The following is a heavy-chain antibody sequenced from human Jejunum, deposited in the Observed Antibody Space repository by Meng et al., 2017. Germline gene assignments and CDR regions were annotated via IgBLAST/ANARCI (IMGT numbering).Heavy chain of an antibody. D-gene: IGHD3-10*01. V-gene: IGHV3-7*01. CDR2: IKQDGSEE. CDR1: GFTFRNSW. J-gene: IGHJ6*02. CDR3: ARDLLGVFMVRGTIAYQYYGMDV. Sequence: GGSLRLSCVVSGFTFRNSWMSWVRQAPGKGLEWVANIKQDGSEEYYVDSVKGRFSISRDNAKNSLHLQMNSLRAEDTAVYYCARDLLGVFMVRGTIAYQYYGMDVWGQGTTVNGAS.